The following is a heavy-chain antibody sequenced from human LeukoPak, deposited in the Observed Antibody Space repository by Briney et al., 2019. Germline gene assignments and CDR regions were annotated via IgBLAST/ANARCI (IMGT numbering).Heavy chain of an antibody. Sequence: GGSLRLSCAASGFTFSSYEMNWVRQAPGKGLEWVSGISWNSGSIGYADSVKGRFTISRDNAKNSLYLQMNSLRAEDTALYYCAKDRGSGWYVFDYWGQGTLVTVSS. V-gene: IGHV3-9*01. J-gene: IGHJ4*02. CDR1: GFTFSSYE. CDR3: AKDRGSGWYVFDY. CDR2: ISWNSGSI. D-gene: IGHD6-19*01.